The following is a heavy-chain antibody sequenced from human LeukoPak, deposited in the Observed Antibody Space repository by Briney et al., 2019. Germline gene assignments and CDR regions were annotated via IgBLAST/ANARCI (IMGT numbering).Heavy chain of an antibody. Sequence: GGSLRLSCAASGFTFSSYSMNWVRQAPGKGLEWVSSISSSSSYIYYADSVKGRFTISRDNAKNSLYLQMNSLRAEDTAVYYCATPPHDYGDYYFDFWGQGTLVTVSS. V-gene: IGHV3-21*01. D-gene: IGHD4-17*01. CDR3: ATPPHDYGDYYFDF. J-gene: IGHJ4*02. CDR1: GFTFSSYS. CDR2: ISSSSSYI.